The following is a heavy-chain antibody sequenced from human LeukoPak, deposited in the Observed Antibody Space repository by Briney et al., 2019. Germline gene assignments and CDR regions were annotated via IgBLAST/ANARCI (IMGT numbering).Heavy chain of an antibody. J-gene: IGHJ6*02. D-gene: IGHD3-10*01. CDR3: AKDLGSGSYYNGLIYYYYYGMDV. CDR2: ISWNSGSI. CDR1: GFTFDDYA. Sequence: GGSLRLSCAASGFTFDDYAMHWVRQAPGKGLEWVSGISWNSGSIGYADSVKGRFTISRDNAKNSLYLQMNSLRAEDTALYYCAKDLGSGSYYNGLIYYYYYGMDVWGQGTTVTVSS. V-gene: IGHV3-9*01.